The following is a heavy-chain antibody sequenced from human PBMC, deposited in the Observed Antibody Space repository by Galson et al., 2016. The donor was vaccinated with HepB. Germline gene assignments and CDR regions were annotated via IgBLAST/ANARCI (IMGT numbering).Heavy chain of an antibody. CDR2: VYSGGVT. CDR1: GFTVSNNY. D-gene: IGHD5/OR15-5a*01. Sequence: SLRLSCAASGFTVSNNYMTWVRQAPGKELEWVSRVYSGGVTNYADSVKGRFTTSRDSSKNTLYLQMNSLRVEDTAVYHCATSPSVGIWGQGTLVTVSS. V-gene: IGHV3-53*01. J-gene: IGHJ4*02. CDR3: ATSPSVGI.